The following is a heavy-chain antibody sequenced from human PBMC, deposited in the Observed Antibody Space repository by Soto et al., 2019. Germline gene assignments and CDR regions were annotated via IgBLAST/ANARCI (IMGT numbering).Heavy chain of an antibody. CDR3: ARVQPPAHLDS. CDR2: TYYRSKWYS. Sequence: PSQTLSLTCAISGDSVSSNTVTWNWIRQSPSRGLEWLGRTYYRSKWYSYYAQSVKSRITINPDTSKNQFSLHLSSVTPEDTAVYYCARVQPPAHLDSCGQGTAVPVSS. J-gene: IGHJ4*02. CDR1: GDSVSSNTVT. V-gene: IGHV6-1*01.